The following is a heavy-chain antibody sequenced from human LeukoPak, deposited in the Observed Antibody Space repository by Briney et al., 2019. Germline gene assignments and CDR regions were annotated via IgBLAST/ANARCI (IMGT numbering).Heavy chain of an antibody. V-gene: IGHV3-9*01. CDR3: ARGGGRGTMADDY. CDR2: ISWNSGSI. Sequence: PGGSLRLSCAASGFTFDDYAMHWVRQAPGKGLEWVSGISWNSGSIGYADSVKGRFTISRDNAKNSLYLQMNSLRAEDTALYYCARGGGRGTMADDYWGQGTLVTVSS. J-gene: IGHJ4*02. CDR1: GFTFDDYA. D-gene: IGHD3-10*01.